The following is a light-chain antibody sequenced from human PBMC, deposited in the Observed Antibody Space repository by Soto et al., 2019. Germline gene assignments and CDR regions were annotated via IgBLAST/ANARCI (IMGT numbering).Light chain of an antibody. CDR3: QQYKSFWT. CDR1: EGVGSS. CDR2: GAS. Sequence: ETVMTQSPATLSVSPGERVTLWCRASEGVGSSLAWYQQKPGQAPRVLIYGASTTAPGIPARFSGSGSGTEFTLTISSLQSEDFATYYCQQYKSFWTFGQGTKVDIK. J-gene: IGKJ1*01. V-gene: IGKV3-15*01.